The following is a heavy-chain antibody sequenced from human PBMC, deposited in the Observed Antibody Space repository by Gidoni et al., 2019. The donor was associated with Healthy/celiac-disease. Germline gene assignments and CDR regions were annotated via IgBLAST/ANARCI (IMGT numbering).Heavy chain of an antibody. CDR3: ARDGSLSRGEYDILTGTQYYFDY. V-gene: IGHV3-21*01. J-gene: IGHJ4*02. Sequence: EVQLVESGGGLVKPGGSLRLSCAASGFTFSSYSMNWVRQAPGKGLEWVSSISSSSSYIYYADSVKGRFTISRDNAKNSLYLQMNSLRAEDTAVYYCARDGSLSRGEYDILTGTQYYFDYWRQGTLVTVSS. CDR1: GFTFSSYS. D-gene: IGHD3-9*01. CDR2: ISSSSSYI.